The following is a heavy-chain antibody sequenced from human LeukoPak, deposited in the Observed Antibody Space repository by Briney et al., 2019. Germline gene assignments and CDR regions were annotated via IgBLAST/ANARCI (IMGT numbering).Heavy chain of an antibody. V-gene: IGHV4-59*01. Sequence: PSETLSLTCTVSGGSISSYYWSWIRQPPGKGLEWIGYIYYSGSTNYNPSLKSRVTISVDTSKNQFSLKLSSVTAADTAVYYYARVVISSGWPTAAYWGQGTLVTVSS. D-gene: IGHD6-19*01. CDR2: IYYSGST. J-gene: IGHJ4*02. CDR1: GGSISSYY. CDR3: ARVVISSGWPTAAY.